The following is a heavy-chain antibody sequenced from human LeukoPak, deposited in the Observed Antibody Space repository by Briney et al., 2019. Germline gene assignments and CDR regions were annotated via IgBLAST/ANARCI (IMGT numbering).Heavy chain of an antibody. CDR1: GSTFSSYG. Sequence: PGGSLRLSCSASGSTFSSYGMNWVRQAPGKGLEWVAVISYDGSNKYYADSVKGRFTISRDSSKNTLYLQMNSLRAEDTAVYYCATYCSSTSCYSEGWGFKDYYYMDVWGKGTTVTISS. J-gene: IGHJ6*03. V-gene: IGHV3-30*03. CDR2: ISYDGSNK. D-gene: IGHD2-2*01. CDR3: ATYCSSTSCYSEGWGFKDYYYMDV.